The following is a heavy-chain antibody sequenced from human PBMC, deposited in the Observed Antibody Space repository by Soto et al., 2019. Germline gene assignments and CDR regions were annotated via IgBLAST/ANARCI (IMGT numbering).Heavy chain of an antibody. CDR2: ISYDGSNK. D-gene: IGHD1-20*01. J-gene: IGHJ4*02. CDR1: GFTFSSYG. CDR3: AKDLYKYYFDY. Sequence: GGSLRLSXAASGFTFSSYGMHWVRQAPGKGLEWVAVISYDGSNKYYADSVKGRFTISRDNSKNTLYLQMNSLRAEDTAVYYCAKDLYKYYFDYWGQGTLVTV. V-gene: IGHV3-30*18.